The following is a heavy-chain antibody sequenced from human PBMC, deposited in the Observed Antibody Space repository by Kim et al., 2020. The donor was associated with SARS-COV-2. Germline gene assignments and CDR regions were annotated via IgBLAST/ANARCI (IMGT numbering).Heavy chain of an antibody. CDR3: ARVAYSQVRRRECDY. J-gene: IGHJ4*02. D-gene: IGHD2-21*01. V-gene: IGHV4-34*01. CDR2: ISHSGNS. CDR1: GGSFSGYY. Sequence: SETLSLTCAVYGGSFSGYYWGWIRQPPGKGLEWIGEISHSGNSNYNPSLKSRVTMSVDTSKNQFSLKMDSVTAADTAVYYCARVAYSQVRRRECDYWGQG.